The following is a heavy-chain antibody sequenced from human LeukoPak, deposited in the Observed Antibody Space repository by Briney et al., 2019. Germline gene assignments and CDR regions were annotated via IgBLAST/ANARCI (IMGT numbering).Heavy chain of an antibody. V-gene: IGHV4-4*07. Sequence: SETLSLTCTVSGGSISSNYWSWIRQSAGKGLEWIGRVHTSGNTNYNPSLKSRVTMSVDTSKNQFSLKLSSVTAADTAVYYCARDRYDATGYYVLDYLDYWSQGTLVTVSS. CDR3: ARDRYDATGYYVLDYLDY. CDR1: GGSISSNY. J-gene: IGHJ4*02. D-gene: IGHD3-9*01. CDR2: VHTSGNT.